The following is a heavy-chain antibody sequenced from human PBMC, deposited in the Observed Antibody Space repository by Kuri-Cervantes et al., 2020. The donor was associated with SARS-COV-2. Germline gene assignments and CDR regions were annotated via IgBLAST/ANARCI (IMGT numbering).Heavy chain of an antibody. V-gene: IGHV4-39*07. J-gene: IGHJ4*02. CDR2: VYYSGTT. CDR3: ARGRPPIYLGYCSSTSCHRYYFDY. Sequence: GSLRLSCTVSGGSTSSQSYYWGWIRQPPGKGLEWIGSVYYSGTTYYNPSLKSRVTISVDTSKNQFSLKLSSVTAADTAVYYCARGRPPIYLGYCSSTSCHRYYFDYWGQGTLVTVSS. CDR1: GGSTSSQSYY. D-gene: IGHD2-2*01.